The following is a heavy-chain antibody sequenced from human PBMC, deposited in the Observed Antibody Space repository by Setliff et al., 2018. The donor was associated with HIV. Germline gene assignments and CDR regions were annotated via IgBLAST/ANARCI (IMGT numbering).Heavy chain of an antibody. CDR1: GVSISNYY. CDR2: IFTSGDT. Sequence: PSETLSLTCPVSGVSISNYYWNWIRPPPGKGLEWIGYIFTSGDTNYNTSLRRRVTLSVDPSKNQVSLKLGSGNAAETAVYFCARAPLYFYDGSGYLKYWGQGSQFTVSS. CDR3: ARAPLYFYDGSGYLKY. J-gene: IGHJ4*02. V-gene: IGHV4-4*09. D-gene: IGHD3-22*01.